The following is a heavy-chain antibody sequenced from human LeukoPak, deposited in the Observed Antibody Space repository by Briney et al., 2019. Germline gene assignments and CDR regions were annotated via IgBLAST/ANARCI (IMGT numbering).Heavy chain of an antibody. D-gene: IGHD3-10*01. V-gene: IGHV3-30*18. Sequence: GGSLRLSCAASGFTLSSYGMHWVRQAPGKGLEWVAVISYDGSNKYYADSVKGRFTISRDNSKNTLYLQMNSLRAEDTAVYYCAKDEVTMVRGVRLYYYYGMDVWGKGTTVTVSS. CDR2: ISYDGSNK. CDR1: GFTLSSYG. J-gene: IGHJ6*04. CDR3: AKDEVTMVRGVRLYYYYGMDV.